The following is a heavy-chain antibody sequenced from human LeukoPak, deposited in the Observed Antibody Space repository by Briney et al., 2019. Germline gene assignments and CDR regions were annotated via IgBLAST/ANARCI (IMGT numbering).Heavy chain of an antibody. Sequence: PSGTLSLTCAGSGDSITGGDYYWSWLRQTPGKGLMWIGYIYYSGVTSYYNPSLKSRVSISIDTSQIQFSLRLTSVTAADTAVYFCAKYESSTAQSGFDVWGRGRMVIVSS. V-gene: IGHV4-30-4*01. CDR1: GDSITGGDYY. D-gene: IGHD3-22*01. CDR3: AKYESSTAQSGFDV. J-gene: IGHJ3*01. CDR2: IYYSGVTS.